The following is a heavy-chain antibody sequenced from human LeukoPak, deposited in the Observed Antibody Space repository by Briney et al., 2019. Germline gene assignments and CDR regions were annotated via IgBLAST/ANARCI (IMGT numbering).Heavy chain of an antibody. CDR1: GFSVSSNY. D-gene: IGHD3-10*01. CDR3: ARVRGESRGNGFDI. Sequence: PGGSLRLSCAASGFSVSSNYMSWVRQAPGKGPEGVLVIYSDGRTFYTDSVKGRFTISRDISKNTLDLQMNSLRVEDTALYYCARVRGESRGNGFDIWGQGTMVTVSS. V-gene: IGHV3-53*01. J-gene: IGHJ3*02. CDR2: IYSDGRT.